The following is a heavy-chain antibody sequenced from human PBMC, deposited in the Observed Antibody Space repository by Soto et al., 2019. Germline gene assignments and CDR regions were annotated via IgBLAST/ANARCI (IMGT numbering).Heavy chain of an antibody. CDR2: ISSGSSYI. CDR1: GFSFSDSY. CDR3: ARGTVETGWFDF. Sequence: PGGSLRLSCAASGFSFSDSYMSWIRQAPGKGLEWVSHISSGSSYIKYADSVEGRFTIPRDNAKNSLYLQMNSLRAEDTAVYFCARGTVETGWFDFWGLGILVTVSS. V-gene: IGHV3-11*06. D-gene: IGHD6-19*01. J-gene: IGHJ4*02.